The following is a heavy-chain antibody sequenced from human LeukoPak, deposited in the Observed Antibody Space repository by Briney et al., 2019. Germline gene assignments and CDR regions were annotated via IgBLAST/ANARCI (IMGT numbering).Heavy chain of an antibody. CDR1: GGSISSDY. CDR2: IYYSGST. J-gene: IGHJ4*02. V-gene: IGHV4-59*01. Sequence: SETLSLTCTVSGGSISSDYWSWIRRPPGKGLEWIGYIYYSGSTNYNPSLKSRVTISVDTSKNQFSLKLSSVTAADTAVYYCARRYYYGSGSFFFDYWGQGTLVTVSS. D-gene: IGHD3-10*01. CDR3: ARRYYYGSGSFFFDY.